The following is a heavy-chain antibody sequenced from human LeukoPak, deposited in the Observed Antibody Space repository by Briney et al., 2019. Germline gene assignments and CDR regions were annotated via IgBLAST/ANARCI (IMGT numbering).Heavy chain of an antibody. CDR2: IYWNDDK. V-gene: IGHV2-5*01. CDR1: GFSLSTSGVG. CDR3: AHIIGTAVTAVFDY. J-gene: IGHJ4*02. Sequence: SGPTLVNPTQTLTLTCTFSGFSLSTSGVGVGWIRQPPGKALEWLALIYWNDDKRYSPSLKSRLTITKDTSKNQVVLTVTNMDPVDTATYYCAHIIGTAVTAVFDYWGQGTLVTVSS. D-gene: IGHD6-19*01.